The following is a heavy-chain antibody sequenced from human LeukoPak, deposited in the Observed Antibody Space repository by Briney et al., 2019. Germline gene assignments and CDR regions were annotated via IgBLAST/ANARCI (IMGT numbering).Heavy chain of an antibody. Sequence: GGSLRLSCAASGFTFSSYAMHWVRQAPGKGLEWVAVISHDGSNKYYADSVKGRFTISRDNPKNTLYLQMNSLRAEDTAVYYCARDMHYYYGMDVWGQGTTVTVSS. D-gene: IGHD2-2*01. CDR2: ISHDGSNK. CDR3: ARDMHYYYGMDV. J-gene: IGHJ6*02. CDR1: GFTFSSYA. V-gene: IGHV3-30-3*01.